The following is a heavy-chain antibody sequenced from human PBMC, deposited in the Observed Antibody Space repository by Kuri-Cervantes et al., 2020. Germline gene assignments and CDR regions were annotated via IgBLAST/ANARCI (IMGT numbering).Heavy chain of an antibody. Sequence: GESLKISCAASGFTFSNYWMHWVRQAPGKGLEWVAVISYDGSNKYYADSVKGRFTISRDNSKNTLYLQMNSLRAEDTAVYYCAKDLRVLHYYMDVWGKGTTVTVSS. CDR2: ISYDGSNK. CDR1: GFTFSNYW. V-gene: IGHV3-30*18. D-gene: IGHD2/OR15-2a*01. J-gene: IGHJ6*03. CDR3: AKDLRVLHYYMDV.